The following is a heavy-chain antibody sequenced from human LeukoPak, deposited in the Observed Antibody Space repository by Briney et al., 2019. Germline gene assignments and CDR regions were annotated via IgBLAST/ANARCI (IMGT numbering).Heavy chain of an antibody. D-gene: IGHD3-22*01. Sequence: GASVKVSCKASGYTFTGYYMHWVRQAPGQGLEWMGWINPNSGGTNYAQKFQGRVTMTRDTSISTAYMELSRLRSDDTAVYYCARGDAYYYDSRGYYVFDYWGQGALVTVSS. V-gene: IGHV1-2*02. CDR3: ARGDAYYYDSRGYYVFDY. CDR1: GYTFTGYY. J-gene: IGHJ4*02. CDR2: INPNSGGT.